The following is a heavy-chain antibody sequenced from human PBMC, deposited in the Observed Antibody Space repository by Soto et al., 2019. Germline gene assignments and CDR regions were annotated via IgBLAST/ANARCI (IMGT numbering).Heavy chain of an antibody. CDR3: ARDRWNGPYGMDV. Sequence: EVQLVESGGGLVKPGGSLRLSCAASGFTFSSYSMNWVRQAPGKGLEWVSSISSSSSYIYYADSVKGRFTISRDNSKNSLYLQMNSLRAEDTAVYYCARDRWNGPYGMDVWGQGTTVTVSS. V-gene: IGHV3-21*01. CDR2: ISSSSSYI. D-gene: IGHD1-1*01. J-gene: IGHJ6*02. CDR1: GFTFSSYS.